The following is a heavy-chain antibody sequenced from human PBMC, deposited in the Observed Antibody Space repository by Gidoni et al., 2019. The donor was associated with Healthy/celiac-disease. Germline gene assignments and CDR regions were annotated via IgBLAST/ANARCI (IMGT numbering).Heavy chain of an antibody. CDR1: GFTFSRYR. D-gene: IGHD3-22*01. Sequence: EVQLVESGGGLVTPGGSLRLSCAASGFTFSRYRMNWVRQAPGKGLEWVSSISSSSSYIYYADSVKGRFTISRDNAKNSLYLQMNSLRAEDTAVYYCARDGYAGLNYDSSGYPDYWGQGTLVTVSS. CDR2: ISSSSSYI. J-gene: IGHJ4*02. V-gene: IGHV3-21*01. CDR3: ARDGYAGLNYDSSGYPDY.